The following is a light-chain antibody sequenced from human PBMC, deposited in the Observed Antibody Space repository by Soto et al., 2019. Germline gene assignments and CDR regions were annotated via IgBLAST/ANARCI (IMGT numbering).Light chain of an antibody. CDR2: GAS. CDR3: QQNNNWPPT. J-gene: IGKJ1*01. CDR1: QSVSSN. V-gene: IGKV3-15*01. Sequence: ETVMTQSPATLSVSPGERATLSCRASQSVSSNLAWYHQKPGQAPRLLIYGASTRATGIPARFSGSGSGTEFTLTISSLQSEDFAVYYCQQNNNWPPTFGQGTKVESK.